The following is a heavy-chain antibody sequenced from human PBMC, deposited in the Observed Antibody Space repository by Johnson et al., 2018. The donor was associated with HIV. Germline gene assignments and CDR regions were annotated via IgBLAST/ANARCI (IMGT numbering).Heavy chain of an antibody. CDR3: ARDRAEYSTWLDAFDI. CDR1: GFTFSSYA. J-gene: IGHJ3*02. CDR2: ISYDGTDT. V-gene: IGHV3-30*04. Sequence: QEQLVESGGGVVQPGRSLRLSCAASGFTFSSYAMHWVRQAPGKGLEWVAVISYDGTDTYYADSVKGRFSISRDNSKNTLYLQMNSLRAEDTAVFYCARDRAEYSTWLDAFDIWGQGTMVTVSS. D-gene: IGHD6-6*01.